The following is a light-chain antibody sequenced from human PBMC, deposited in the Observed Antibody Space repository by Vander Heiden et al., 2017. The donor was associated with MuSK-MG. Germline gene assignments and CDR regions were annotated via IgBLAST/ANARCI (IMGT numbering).Light chain of an antibody. CDR3: QSYDSSLSGSV. CDR1: SSNIVAGYD. Sequence: QSVLTQPPSVSGAPGQRVTISCTGSSSNIVAGYDVHWYQQLPGTAPKLPIYGNSNRPSGVPDRFSGSKSGTSASLAITGLQAEDEADYYCQSYDSSLSGSVFGGGTKLTVL. V-gene: IGLV1-40*01. J-gene: IGLJ2*01. CDR2: GNS.